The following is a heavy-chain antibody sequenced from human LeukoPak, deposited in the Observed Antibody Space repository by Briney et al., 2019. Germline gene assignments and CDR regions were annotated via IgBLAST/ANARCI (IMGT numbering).Heavy chain of an antibody. D-gene: IGHD6-13*01. CDR3: ARSLPYGTTWYGRSDF. CDR2: IRQDGDRK. Sequence: GGSLRLSCAASGFPFNAYWMTWVRQAPGKGLEWVANIRQDGDRKYYVDSVKGRFTISRDNAMNSLYLQMNSLRAEDTAIYYCARSLPYGTTWYGRSDFWGQGTLVTVSS. CDR1: GFPFNAYW. J-gene: IGHJ4*02. V-gene: IGHV3-7*03.